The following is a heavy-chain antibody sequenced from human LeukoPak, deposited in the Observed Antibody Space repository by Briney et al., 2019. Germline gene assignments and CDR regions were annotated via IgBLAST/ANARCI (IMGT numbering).Heavy chain of an antibody. J-gene: IGHJ3*02. V-gene: IGHV4-59*08. Sequence: SSETLSLTCTVSGGSISSYYWSWIRQPPGKGLEWIGYIYYSGSTNYNPSLKSRVTISVDTSKNQFSLKLSSVTAADTAVYFCARGPYSYDSSGAFDIWGQGTMVTVSS. D-gene: IGHD3-22*01. CDR1: GGSISSYY. CDR2: IYYSGST. CDR3: ARGPYSYDSSGAFDI.